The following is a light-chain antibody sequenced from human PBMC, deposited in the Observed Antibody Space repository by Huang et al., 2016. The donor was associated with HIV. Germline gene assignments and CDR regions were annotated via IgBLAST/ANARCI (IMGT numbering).Light chain of an antibody. CDR2: GTS. Sequence: EIVMTQSPDTLSVSPGERATLSCRASQSVRNKLAWYQQKPGQAPRLLLHGTSTRATGVPARFSGSGSWTEFTLTITSLQSEDSGVYYCQQYESWPPLTFGGGTKVEIK. CDR1: QSVRNK. J-gene: IGKJ4*01. V-gene: IGKV3-15*01. CDR3: QQYESWPPLT.